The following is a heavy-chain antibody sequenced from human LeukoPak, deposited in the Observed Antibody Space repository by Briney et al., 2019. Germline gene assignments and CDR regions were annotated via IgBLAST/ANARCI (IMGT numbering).Heavy chain of an antibody. CDR2: ISWNSDNI. CDR1: GFTFSTSA. D-gene: IGHD6-6*01. Sequence: GGSLRLSCAASGFTFSTSAMNWVRQAPGKGLEWVSGISWNSDNIAYADSVKGRFTISRDNAKNSLYLQMNSLRAKDMALYYCAKDEGSSSSSGGFDYWGQGTLVTVSS. V-gene: IGHV3-9*03. CDR3: AKDEGSSSSSGGFDY. J-gene: IGHJ4*02.